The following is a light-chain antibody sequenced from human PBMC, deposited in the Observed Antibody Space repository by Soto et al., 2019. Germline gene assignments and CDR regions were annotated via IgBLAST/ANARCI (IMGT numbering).Light chain of an antibody. CDR3: QHYNTWPPYT. V-gene: IGKV3-15*01. CDR2: DAS. CDR1: QSVNSD. Sequence: EIGMTQSPATLSLSPGERATLSCRASQSVNSDLAWYQQKPGQAPRLLIYDASTRAAGVPARFTGSGSETEFTLTISSLKSEDYAVYYCQHYNTWPPYTFGQGTKLEIK. J-gene: IGKJ2*01.